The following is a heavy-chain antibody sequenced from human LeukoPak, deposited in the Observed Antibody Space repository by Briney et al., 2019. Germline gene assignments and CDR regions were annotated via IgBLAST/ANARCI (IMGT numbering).Heavy chain of an antibody. CDR2: IIPILGIA. J-gene: IGHJ1*01. CDR3: ARENEHIVVVTAIGPGYFQH. CDR1: GGTFSSYA. Sequence: SVKVSCKASGGTFSSYAISCVPPAPGQRRERMGRIIPILGIANYAQKFQGRVTITADKSTSTAYMELSSLRSEDTAVYYCARENEHIVVVTAIGPGYFQHWGQGTLVSVSS. D-gene: IGHD2-21*02. V-gene: IGHV1-69*04.